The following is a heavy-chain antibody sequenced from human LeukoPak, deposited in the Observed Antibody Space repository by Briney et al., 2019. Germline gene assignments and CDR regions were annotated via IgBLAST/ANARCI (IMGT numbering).Heavy chain of an antibody. V-gene: IGHV4-38-2*02. CDR1: GYSISSGYY. D-gene: IGHD3-10*01. Sequence: SETLSLTCAVSGYSISSGYYWGWIRQPPGKGLEWIGSTYHSGSTYYNPSLKSRVTISVDTSKNQFSLKLSSVTAADTAVYYCARDGRGAEVDFWGQGTLVTVSS. CDR2: TYHSGST. J-gene: IGHJ4*02. CDR3: ARDGRGAEVDF.